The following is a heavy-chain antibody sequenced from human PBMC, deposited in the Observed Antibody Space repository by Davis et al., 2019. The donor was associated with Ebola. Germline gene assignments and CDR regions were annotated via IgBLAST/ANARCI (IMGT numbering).Heavy chain of an antibody. CDR1: GFRFSYYA. Sequence: PGESLKISCVGSGFRFSYYAMTWVRQAPGKGLEWVSSISGSGDETYYADFVKGRFTMSRDNSRNTLYLQMNNLRAEDTAVYFCALIPQYSSGWHDWGQGTLVTVSS. V-gene: IGHV3-23*01. J-gene: IGHJ4*02. CDR3: ALIPQYSSGWHD. D-gene: IGHD6-19*01. CDR2: ISGSGDET.